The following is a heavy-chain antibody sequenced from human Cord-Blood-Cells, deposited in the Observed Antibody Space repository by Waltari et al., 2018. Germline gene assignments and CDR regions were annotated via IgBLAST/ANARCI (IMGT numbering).Heavy chain of an antibody. CDR1: GGTFSSYA. CDR3: ASPVDIVATAFDY. V-gene: IGHV1-69*01. J-gene: IGHJ4*02. D-gene: IGHD5-12*01. CDR2: IIPIFGTA. Sequence: QVQLVQSGAEVKKPGSSVKVSCKASGGTFSSYALSWVRQAPGQGLEWMGWIIPIFGTANYAQKFQGRVTITADESASTAYMELSSLRSEDTAVYYCASPVDIVATAFDYWGQGTLVTVSS.